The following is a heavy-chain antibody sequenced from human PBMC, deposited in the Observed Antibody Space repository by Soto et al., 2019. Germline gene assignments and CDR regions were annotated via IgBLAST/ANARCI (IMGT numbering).Heavy chain of an antibody. Sequence: AASVKVSCKASGYTFTSYATHWVRQAPGQRLEWMGWINAGNGNTKYSQKFQGRVTITRDTSASTAYMELSSLRSEDTAVYYCASLYNWNYYYYGMDVWGQGTTVTVSS. V-gene: IGHV1-3*01. CDR1: GYTFTSYA. D-gene: IGHD1-1*01. CDR3: ASLYNWNYYYYGMDV. J-gene: IGHJ6*02. CDR2: INAGNGNT.